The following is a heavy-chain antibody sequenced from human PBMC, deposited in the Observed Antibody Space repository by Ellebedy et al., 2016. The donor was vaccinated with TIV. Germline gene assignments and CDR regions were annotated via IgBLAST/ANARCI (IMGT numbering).Heavy chain of an antibody. J-gene: IGHJ6*02. CDR2: IKSDGRNT. CDR3: ARGRYYGMDV. V-gene: IGHV3-74*01. CDR1: GFTLSSFW. Sequence: GESLKISCAASGFTLSSFWIHWVRHAPGKGLMWVSRIKSDGRNTTYADSVKGRFTISRDNATNTRYLQMNSLRAEDTAVYYCARGRYYGMDVWGQGTTVTASS.